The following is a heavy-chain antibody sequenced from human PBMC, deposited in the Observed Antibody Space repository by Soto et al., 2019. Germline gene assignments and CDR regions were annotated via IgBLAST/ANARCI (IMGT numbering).Heavy chain of an antibody. Sequence: ASVKVSCKASGYTFTGYYMHWVRQAPGQGLEWMGWINPNSGGTNYAQKFQGWVTMTRDTSISTAYMELSRLRSDDTAVYYCAREYGVPAAMYYYGMDVWGQGTTVTVSS. CDR3: AREYGVPAAMYYYGMDV. CDR1: GYTFTGYY. J-gene: IGHJ6*02. CDR2: INPNSGGT. D-gene: IGHD2-2*01. V-gene: IGHV1-2*04.